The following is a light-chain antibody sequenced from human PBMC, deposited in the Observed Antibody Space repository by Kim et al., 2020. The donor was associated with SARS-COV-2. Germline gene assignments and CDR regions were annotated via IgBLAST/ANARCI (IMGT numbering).Light chain of an antibody. V-gene: IGLV2-14*01. CDR2: DVS. Sequence: QSALTQPASVSGSPGQSITISCTGTSSDVGGYNYVSWYQQYPAKAPKLMIYDVSKRPSGVSNRFSGSKSGNTASLTISGLQAEDEADYYCSSYTGSSTFYVFGTGTQLTVL. CDR1: SSDVGGYNY. J-gene: IGLJ1*01. CDR3: SSYTGSSTFYV.